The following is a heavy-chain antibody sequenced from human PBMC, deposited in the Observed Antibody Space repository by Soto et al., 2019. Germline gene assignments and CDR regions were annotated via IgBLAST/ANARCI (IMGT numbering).Heavy chain of an antibody. CDR1: GYTFTDYY. D-gene: IGHD2-2*01. J-gene: IGHJ4*02. CDR3: ARPYCGTSSCHEWFAH. V-gene: IGHV1-2*02. Sequence: GSVNVSCKASGYTFTDYYIYWVRQAPGQGLEWMGWINSESGGSNYAQNFKGRVTMTRDTSISTAYMELTRLTPDDTAVYYCARPYCGTSSCHEWFAHWGQGNMVTVSS. CDR2: INSESGGS.